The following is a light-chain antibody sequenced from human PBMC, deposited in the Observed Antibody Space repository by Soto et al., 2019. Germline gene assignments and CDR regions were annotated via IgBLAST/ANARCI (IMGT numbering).Light chain of an antibody. CDR1: SSDVGGYNY. V-gene: IGLV2-14*01. CDR2: DVS. CDR3: SSYTSSRLYV. Sequence: QSVLTQPASVSGSPGQSITISCTGTSSDVGGYNYVSWYQQHPGKAPKLMIYDVSNRPSGVSNRFSGSKSGNTASLTISGLQDEDEADYYCSSYTSSRLYVVGTGTKVTVL. J-gene: IGLJ1*01.